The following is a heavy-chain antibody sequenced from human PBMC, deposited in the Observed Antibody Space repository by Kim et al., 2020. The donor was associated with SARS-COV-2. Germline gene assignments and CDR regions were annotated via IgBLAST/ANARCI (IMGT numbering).Heavy chain of an antibody. V-gene: IGHV3-11*01. J-gene: IGHJ4*02. Sequence: ADPVKGRFTSSRDTAKNSLYLQMNSLRAEDTAVYYCARVGSTVAAGSIDYWGQGTLVTVSS. D-gene: IGHD6-13*01. CDR3: ARVGSTVAAGSIDY.